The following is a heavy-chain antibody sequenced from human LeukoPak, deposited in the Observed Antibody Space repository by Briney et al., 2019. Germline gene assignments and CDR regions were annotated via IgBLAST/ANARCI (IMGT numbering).Heavy chain of an antibody. D-gene: IGHD5-18*01. V-gene: IGHV1-2*02. Sequence: ASVKVSCKASGYTFTGYYMHWVRQAPGQGLEWMGWINPNSGGTNYAQKFQGRVTMTRDTSISTAYMELSRLRSDDTAVYYCARARGYSYGYQGIRFDPCGQGTLVTVSS. J-gene: IGHJ5*02. CDR2: INPNSGGT. CDR3: ARARGYSYGYQGIRFDP. CDR1: GYTFTGYY.